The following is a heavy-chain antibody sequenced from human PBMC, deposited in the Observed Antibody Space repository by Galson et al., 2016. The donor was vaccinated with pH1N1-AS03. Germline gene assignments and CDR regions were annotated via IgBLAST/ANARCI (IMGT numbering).Heavy chain of an antibody. V-gene: IGHV4-34*12. Sequence: TLSFTCTVSRGSFGGAYWTWIRQPPGKGLEWIGEIIIGRGLPPTYTPSLKRRDTISIDTSRGELSLKLRSVTAADPGVYYCARRPTGIDYWGQGVQVTVSS. J-gene: IGHJ4*02. CDR2: IIIGRGLPP. CDR3: ARRPTGIDY. CDR1: RGSFGGAY. D-gene: IGHD3-10*01.